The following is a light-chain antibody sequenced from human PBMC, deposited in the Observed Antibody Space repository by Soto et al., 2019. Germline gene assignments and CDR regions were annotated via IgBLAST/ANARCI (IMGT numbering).Light chain of an antibody. V-gene: IGLV2-14*03. CDR3: SSYTKRNTVL. CDR1: SSDVGTYNS. Sequence: QSVLTQPASVSGSPGQSITISCTGTSSDVGTYNSVSWYQQHPGKAPKLMIYEVNNRPSGVSNRFSGSKSGKTASLTISGLQAEDEADYYCSSYTKRNTVLFGGGTKVTVL. CDR2: EVN. J-gene: IGLJ2*01.